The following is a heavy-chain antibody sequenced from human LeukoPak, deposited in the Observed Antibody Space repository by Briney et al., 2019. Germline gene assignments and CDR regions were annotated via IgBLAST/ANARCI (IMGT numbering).Heavy chain of an antibody. V-gene: IGHV4-34*01. J-gene: IGHJ4*02. D-gene: IGHD4/OR15-4a*01. Sequence: SETLSLTCAVYGGSFSGYYWSWIRQPPGKGLEWIGEINRSGSTNYNPSLKSRVTVSVDTSKNQFSLKLTSVTAADTAVYFCAATIKRDYGDTNLDFWGQGTLVTVSS. CDR3: AATIKRDYGDTNLDF. CDR2: INRSGST. CDR1: GGSFSGYY.